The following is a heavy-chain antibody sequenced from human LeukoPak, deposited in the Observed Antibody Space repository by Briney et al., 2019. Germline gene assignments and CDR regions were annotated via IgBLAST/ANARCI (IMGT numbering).Heavy chain of an antibody. J-gene: IGHJ3*01. Sequence: GGSLRLSCAASGFTVSNNYMSWVRQGPGKGLEWVSVVYGGGRTYYADSVKGRFTISRDNSKNTLYLQMNSLRTEDTAVYYCAKANPLIVGARAGGPINFWGQGTMVTVSS. CDR2: VYGGGRT. CDR1: GFTVSNNY. D-gene: IGHD1-26*01. V-gene: IGHV3-53*05. CDR3: AKANPLIVGARAGGPINF.